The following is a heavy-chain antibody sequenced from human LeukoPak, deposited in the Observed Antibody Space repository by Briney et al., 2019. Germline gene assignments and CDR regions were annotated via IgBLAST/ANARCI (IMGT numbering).Heavy chain of an antibody. Sequence: GASVKVSCKTSGYTFTGQYIHWVRQAPGQGHEWMGWINPNSGGTNYAQNFQGRVTMTRDTSISTAYMEVSRLISDDTAVYYCARDQVSGSQTTWAFDIWGQGTMVTVSS. J-gene: IGHJ3*02. V-gene: IGHV1-2*02. CDR1: GYTFTGQY. CDR3: ARDQVSGSQTTWAFDI. CDR2: INPNSGGT. D-gene: IGHD1-26*01.